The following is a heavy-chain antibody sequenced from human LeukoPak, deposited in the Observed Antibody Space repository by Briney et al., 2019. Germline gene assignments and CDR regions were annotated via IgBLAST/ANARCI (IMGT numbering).Heavy chain of an antibody. Sequence: SQTLSLTCTVSGVSISSGGYYWSWIRQHPGKGLEWIGYIYYSGSTYYNPSLKSRVTISVDTSKNQFSLKLSSVTAADTAVYYCARGGRIAARPGAEYFQHWGQGTLVTVSS. D-gene: IGHD6-6*01. V-gene: IGHV4-31*03. J-gene: IGHJ1*01. CDR2: IYYSGST. CDR3: ARGGRIAARPGAEYFQH. CDR1: GVSISSGGYY.